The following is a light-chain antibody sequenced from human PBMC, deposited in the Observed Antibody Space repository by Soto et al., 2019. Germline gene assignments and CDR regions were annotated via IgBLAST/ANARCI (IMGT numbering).Light chain of an antibody. CDR3: QQYGSSPRA. V-gene: IGKV3-20*01. CDR1: QTVSSSS. CDR2: GAS. Sequence: EIVLTQSPGTLSLSPGERATLCCRARQTVSSSSLAWYQQKPGQAPRLLIFGASTRAAGFPDRFSGSGSGTDFTLTISRLEPEDFAVYYCQQYGSSPRAFGQGTKVDIK. J-gene: IGKJ1*01.